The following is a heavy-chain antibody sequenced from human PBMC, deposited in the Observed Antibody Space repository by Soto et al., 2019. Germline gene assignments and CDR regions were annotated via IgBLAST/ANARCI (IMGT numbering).Heavy chain of an antibody. Sequence: PGGSLRLSCAASEFTFTTYWMHWVRQAPGKGLVWVSRINSDGSKMTYADSVKGRFTISRDNAKNTLYLQMNSLRAEDTAVYYCARFYYDSSGYLPSPYYYYYGTDVWGQGTTVTVSS. CDR2: INSDGSKM. V-gene: IGHV3-74*01. CDR1: EFTFTTYW. J-gene: IGHJ6*02. D-gene: IGHD3-22*01. CDR3: ARFYYDSSGYLPSPYYYYYGTDV.